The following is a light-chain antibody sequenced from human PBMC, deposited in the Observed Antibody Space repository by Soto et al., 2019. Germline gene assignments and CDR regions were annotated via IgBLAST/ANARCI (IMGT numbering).Light chain of an antibody. CDR3: SSYTSSSPLVV. V-gene: IGLV2-14*01. CDR2: DVS. Sequence: QSVLTQPASVSGSPGQSITLSCTGTSSDVGGYNYVSWYQQHPGKAPKLMIYDVSNRPSGVSNRFSGSKSGNTASLTISGVQAEDEADYYCSSYTSSSPLVVFGGGTKVTVL. CDR1: SSDVGGYNY. J-gene: IGLJ2*01.